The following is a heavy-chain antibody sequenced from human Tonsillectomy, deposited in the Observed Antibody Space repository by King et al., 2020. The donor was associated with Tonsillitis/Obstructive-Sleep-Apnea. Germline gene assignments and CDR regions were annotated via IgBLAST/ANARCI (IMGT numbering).Heavy chain of an antibody. V-gene: IGHV4-34*01. Sequence: VQLQQWGAGLLKPSETLSLTCAVYDGSFSGYYWSWIRQPPGKGLEWIGEINHSGSTNYNPSLKSRVTISVDTSKNQFSLKLRSVTAADTAVYYCARGPHYDSSGYYYYFDYWGQGTLVTVSS. CDR3: ARGPHYDSSGYYYYFDY. J-gene: IGHJ4*02. CDR2: INHSGST. D-gene: IGHD3-22*01. CDR1: DGSFSGYY.